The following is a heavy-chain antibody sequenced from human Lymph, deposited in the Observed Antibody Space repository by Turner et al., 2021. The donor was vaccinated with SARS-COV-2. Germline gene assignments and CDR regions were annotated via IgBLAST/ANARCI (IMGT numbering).Heavy chain of an antibody. J-gene: IGHJ4*02. CDR1: GFTVSSNY. CDR3: ARVLPYGDYFDY. Sequence: EVQLVESGGGLIQPGGSLRLSCAASGFTVSSNYMTWVRQAPGKGLDWVSLIYSGGSTYYADSGKGRFTISRDNSKNTLYLQMNSLRADDTAVYYCARVLPYGDYFDYWGQGTLVTVSS. D-gene: IGHD4-17*01. V-gene: IGHV3-53*01. CDR2: IYSGGST.